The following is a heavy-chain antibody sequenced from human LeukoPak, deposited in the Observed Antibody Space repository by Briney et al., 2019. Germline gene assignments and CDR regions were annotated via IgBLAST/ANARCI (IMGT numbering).Heavy chain of an antibody. D-gene: IGHD6-19*01. CDR2: ISSSSSTI. J-gene: IGHJ5*02. Sequence: GGSLRLSCAASGFTFSSYSMNWVRQAPGKGLEWVSYISSSSSTIYYADSVKGRFTISRDNAKNSLYLQMNSLRAEDTAVYYCARVGNSSGWYQGGGWFDPWGQGTLVTVSS. V-gene: IGHV3-48*01. CDR3: ARVGNSSGWYQGGGWFDP. CDR1: GFTFSSYS.